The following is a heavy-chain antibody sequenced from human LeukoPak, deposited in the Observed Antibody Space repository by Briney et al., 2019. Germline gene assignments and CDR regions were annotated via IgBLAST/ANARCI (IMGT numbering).Heavy chain of an antibody. CDR2: ISAYNGNT. D-gene: IGHD1-7*01. Sequence: TSVKFSCKASGYTFTSYGISWVRQAPGQGLEWMGWISAYNGNTNYAQKLQGRVTMTTDTSTSTAYMELRSLRSDDTAVYYCARKILGWNYGWFDPWGQGTLVPVSS. CDR1: GYTFTSYG. J-gene: IGHJ5*02. V-gene: IGHV1-18*01. CDR3: ARKILGWNYGWFDP.